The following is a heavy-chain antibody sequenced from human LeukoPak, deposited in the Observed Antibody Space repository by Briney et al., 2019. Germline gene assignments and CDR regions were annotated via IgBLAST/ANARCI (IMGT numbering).Heavy chain of an antibody. CDR3: ARRYCSGGSCSNFDY. CDR1: GFTFSSYA. V-gene: IGHV3-21*01. Sequence: PGGSLRLSCAASGFTFSSYAMSWVRQAPGEGLEWVSSISSSSSYIYYADSVKGRFTISRDNAKNSLYLQMNSLRAEDTAVYYCARRYCSGGSCSNFDYWGQGTLVTVSS. D-gene: IGHD2-15*01. CDR2: ISSSSSYI. J-gene: IGHJ4*02.